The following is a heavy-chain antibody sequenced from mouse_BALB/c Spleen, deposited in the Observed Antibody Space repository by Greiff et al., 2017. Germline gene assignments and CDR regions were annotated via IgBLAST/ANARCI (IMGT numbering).Heavy chain of an antibody. CDR2: INPSNGRT. V-gene: IGHV1S81*02. CDR3: RACGWDSFDY. Sequence: QVQLQQPGAELVKPGASVKLSCKASGYTFTSYWMHWVKQRPGQGLEWIGEINPSNGRTNYNEKFKSKATLTVDKSSSTAYMQLSSLTSEDSAVYYCRACGWDSFDYWGQGTTLTVSS. CDR1: GYTFTSYW. J-gene: IGHJ2*01. D-gene: IGHD3-3*01.